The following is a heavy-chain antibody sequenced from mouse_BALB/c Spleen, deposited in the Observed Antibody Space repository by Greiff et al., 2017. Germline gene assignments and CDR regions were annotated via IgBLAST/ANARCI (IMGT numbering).Heavy chain of an antibody. J-gene: IGHJ4*01. CDR2: FDPYDSET. CDR3: ARGGLIPVITTAKDAMDY. D-gene: IGHD1-2*01. V-gene: IGHV1-52*01. CDR1: GYTFTSYW. Sequence: QVQLQQPGAELVRPGASVKLSCKASGYTFTSYWLNWVKQRPEQGLEWIGRFDPYDSETHYNQTFKDKAILTVDKSTSTAYMQLSSLTSEDSAVYYCARGGLIPVITTAKDAMDYWGQGTTVTVSS.